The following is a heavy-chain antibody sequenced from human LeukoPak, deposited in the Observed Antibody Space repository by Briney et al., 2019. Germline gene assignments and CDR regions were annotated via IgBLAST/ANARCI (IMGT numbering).Heavy chain of an antibody. V-gene: IGHV3-33*01. J-gene: IGHJ4*02. CDR1: GFTFSSHG. Sequence: GGSLRLSCAASGFTFSSHGMHWVRQAPGKGLEWVTIIWNDGSTKNYVDSVKGRFFISRDNSKNTLYLQMNSLRVEDTAVYYCARGCGGSPGCFIIDYWGQGTLVTVSS. CDR2: IWNDGSTK. CDR3: ARGCGGSPGCFIIDY. D-gene: IGHD2-15*01.